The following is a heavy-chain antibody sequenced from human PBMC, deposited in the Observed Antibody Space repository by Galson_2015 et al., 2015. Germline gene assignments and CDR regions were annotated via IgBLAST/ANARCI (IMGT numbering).Heavy chain of an antibody. CDR3: ARGGSSSGYDN. V-gene: IGHV1-18*04. CDR1: GYIFSSHD. J-gene: IGHJ4*02. CDR2: ISGNNGKT. Sequence: VKVSCKASGYIFSSHDISWARQAPGQGLEWVGWISGNNGKTNYAQKLQGRVTMTTDTSTSTAYMELRSLRSDDTAVYFCARGGSSSGYDNWGQGTLVTVSS. D-gene: IGHD3-22*01.